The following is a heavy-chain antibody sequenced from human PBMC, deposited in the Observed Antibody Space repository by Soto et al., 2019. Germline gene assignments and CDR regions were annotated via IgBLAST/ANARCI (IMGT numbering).Heavy chain of an antibody. J-gene: IGHJ6*02. D-gene: IGHD1-7*01. V-gene: IGHV5-51*01. CDR3: ARHSSELSKGPLYYYPMDV. CDR2: IYPGDSDT. CDR1: GYSFSNYW. Sequence: GESLKISCKGSGYSFSNYWIGWVRQMPGKGLEWMGIIYPGDSDTRYSPSFQGQVTISADKSISTAYLHWSSLKASDTAIYFCARHSSELSKGPLYYYPMDVWGQGTTVTVSS.